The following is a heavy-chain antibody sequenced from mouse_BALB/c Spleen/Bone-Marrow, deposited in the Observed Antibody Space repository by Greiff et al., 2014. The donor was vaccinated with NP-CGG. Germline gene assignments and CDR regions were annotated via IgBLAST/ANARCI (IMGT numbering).Heavy chain of an antibody. Sequence: VQLKQSWAELVKPGASVKLSCTASGFNIKDTYIYWVKQRPEQGLEWVGRIDPANGNTKYDPKFQGKATIAADTSSNTAYLQLSSLTSEDTAVYYCSRGYYDYLFALDYWGHGTSVTVSS. V-gene: IGHV14-3*02. CDR2: IDPANGNT. CDR3: SRGYYDYLFALDY. J-gene: IGHJ4*01. D-gene: IGHD5-5*01. CDR1: GFNIKDTY.